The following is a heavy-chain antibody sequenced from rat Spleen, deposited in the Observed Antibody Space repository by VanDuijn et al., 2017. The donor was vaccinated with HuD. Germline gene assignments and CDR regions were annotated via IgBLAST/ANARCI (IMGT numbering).Heavy chain of an antibody. CDR3: ARRGYYYDGYYHVLDY. Sequence: EVQLVESGGGLVQPGRSLKLSCAASGFTFSNYDMAWVRQAPTKGLEWVASISTSGGSTYYRDSVKGRFTVSRDNAKSTLYLQMDSLRSEDTATYYCARRGYYYDGYYHVLDYWGQGVMVTVSS. CDR2: ISTSGGST. D-gene: IGHD1-12*03. V-gene: IGHV5-25*01. CDR1: GFTFSNYD. J-gene: IGHJ2*01.